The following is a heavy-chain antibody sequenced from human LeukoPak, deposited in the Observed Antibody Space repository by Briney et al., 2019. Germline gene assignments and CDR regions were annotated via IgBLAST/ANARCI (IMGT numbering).Heavy chain of an antibody. CDR2: ISTYNGNT. V-gene: IGHV1-18*01. J-gene: IGHJ4*02. CDR1: VYTFTSYG. Sequence: ASVTVSFTASVYTFTSYGISWVRQAPGQGLEWLGWISTYNGNTNYAQKLQGRVTMTTDTSTSTAYMELRSLRSDDTAVYYCARDLEDCSGGSCYVDYWGQGTLVTVSS. D-gene: IGHD2-15*01. CDR3: ARDLEDCSGGSCYVDY.